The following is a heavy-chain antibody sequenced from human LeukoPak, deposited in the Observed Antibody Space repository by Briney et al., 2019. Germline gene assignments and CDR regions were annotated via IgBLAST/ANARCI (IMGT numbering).Heavy chain of an antibody. J-gene: IGHJ6*02. D-gene: IGHD6-6*01. CDR2: IYPGDSDT. V-gene: IGHV5-51*01. CDR1: EYSFTSYW. CDR3: ARQDTSARPSYYYYYGMDV. Sequence: GESLKISCKGSEYSFTSYWIGWVRQMPGKGLEWMGIIYPGDSDTRYSPSFQGQVTISADKSISTAYLQWSSLKASDTAMYYCARQDTSARPSYYYYYGMDVWGQGTTVTVSS.